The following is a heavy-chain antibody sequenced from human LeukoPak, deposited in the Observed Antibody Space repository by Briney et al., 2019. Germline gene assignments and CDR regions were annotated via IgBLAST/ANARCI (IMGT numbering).Heavy chain of an antibody. J-gene: IGHJ5*02. CDR1: GFTFSSYA. Sequence: GGSLRLSCAASGFTFSSYAVHWVRQAPGKGLEWVAVISYDGSNKYYADSVKGRFTISRDNSKNTLYLQMNSLRAEDTAVYYCTRDISSRWYDLWGQGTLVTVSS. V-gene: IGHV3-30-3*01. D-gene: IGHD6-13*01. CDR3: TRDISSRWYDL. CDR2: ISYDGSNK.